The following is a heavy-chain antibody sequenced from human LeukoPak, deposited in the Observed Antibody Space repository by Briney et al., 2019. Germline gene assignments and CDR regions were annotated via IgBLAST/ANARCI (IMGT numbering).Heavy chain of an antibody. V-gene: IGHV3-30-3*01. CDR1: GFTFNNFG. J-gene: IGHJ4*02. Sequence: GRSLRLSCAASGFTFNNFGFHWVRQAPGKGLEWVSFISYDGDTKSYADSVKGRFTISRDNSKNTLYLQMNSLRDGDTGFYYCARDRIVGASFDYWGQGSLITVSS. D-gene: IGHD1-26*01. CDR3: ARDRIVGASFDY. CDR2: ISYDGDTK.